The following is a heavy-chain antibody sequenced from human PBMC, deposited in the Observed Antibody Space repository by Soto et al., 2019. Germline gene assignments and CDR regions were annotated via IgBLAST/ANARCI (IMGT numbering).Heavy chain of an antibody. D-gene: IGHD3-22*01. CDR3: ARDRYDSSGYFSWFDP. CDR1: GYTFIGYY. Sequence: ASVKVSCKASGYTFIGYYMHWVRQAPGQGLEWMGWINPNSGGTNYAQKFQGWVTMTRDTSISTAYMELSRLRSDDTAVYYCARDRYDSSGYFSWFDPWGQGTLVTVSS. CDR2: INPNSGGT. J-gene: IGHJ5*02. V-gene: IGHV1-2*04.